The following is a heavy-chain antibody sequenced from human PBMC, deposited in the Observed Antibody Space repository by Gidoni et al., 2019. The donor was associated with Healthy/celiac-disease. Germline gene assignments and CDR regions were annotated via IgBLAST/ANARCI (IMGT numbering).Heavy chain of an antibody. CDR3: AVGYSYSYYFDY. Sequence: QVQLVQSGAEVKKPGASVKVSCKASGYTFTGYYMHWVRQAPGQGLEWMGWINPNRGGTNYAQKFQGRVTMTRDTSISTAYMELSRLRSDDTAVYYCAVGYSYSYYFDYWGQGTLVTVSS. J-gene: IGHJ4*02. CDR1: GYTFTGYY. V-gene: IGHV1-2*02. D-gene: IGHD5-18*01. CDR2: INPNRGGT.